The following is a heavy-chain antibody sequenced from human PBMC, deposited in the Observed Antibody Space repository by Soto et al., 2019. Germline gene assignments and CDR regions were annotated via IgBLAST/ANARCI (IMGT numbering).Heavy chain of an antibody. CDR3: AKVSRKGSAIDFDY. CDR1: GYTFSNYD. Sequence: QVQLVQSGAELKKPGASVKVSCKASGYTFSNYDMNWVRQATGQGPEWIGWVNPNNGDTGYAQKFQGRVTLNTDISISAAYLELTSVRSEDTAIYFCAKVSRKGSAIDFDYWGQETLITVSS. J-gene: IGHJ4*02. CDR2: VNPNNGDT. V-gene: IGHV1-8*01. D-gene: IGHD3-10*01.